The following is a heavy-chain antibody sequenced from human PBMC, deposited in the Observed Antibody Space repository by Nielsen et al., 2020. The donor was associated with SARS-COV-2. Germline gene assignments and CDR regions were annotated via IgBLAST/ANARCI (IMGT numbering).Heavy chain of an antibody. J-gene: IGHJ5*02. V-gene: IGHV3-53*04. CDR2: IYSGGST. CDR3: ARKVGVDP. D-gene: IGHD2-2*01. CDR1: GFKVRSKY. Sequence: GGSLRLSCAASGFKVRSKYMNWVRQDPGKGLEWVSVIYSGGSTYYADSVKGRFTISRHNSKNTLYLQMNSLRAEDTAVYYCARKVGVDPWGQGTLVTVSS.